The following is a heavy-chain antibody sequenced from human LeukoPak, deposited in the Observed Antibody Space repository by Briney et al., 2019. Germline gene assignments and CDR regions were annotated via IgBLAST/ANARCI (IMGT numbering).Heavy chain of an antibody. CDR3: VSRYGAPPY. V-gene: IGHV3-64D*06. CDR1: GFTFSDYP. D-gene: IGHD4-17*01. Sequence: GGSLRLSCSVSGFTFSDYPMHWVRQAPGKGLEYVSGIRSNGGGTYSAKSVKGGFTISRDNSKNTLYLQMNAQKTDDTAVYYCVSRYGAPPYWGQGTLVTVSS. CDR2: IRSNGGGT. J-gene: IGHJ4*02.